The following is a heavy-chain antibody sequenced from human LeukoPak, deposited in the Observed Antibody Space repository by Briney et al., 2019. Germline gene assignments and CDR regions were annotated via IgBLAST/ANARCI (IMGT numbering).Heavy chain of an antibody. CDR1: GFTFSSHG. J-gene: IGHJ5*02. CDR2: ISPSGDIL. V-gene: IGHV3-23*01. D-gene: IGHD1-26*01. Sequence: PGGTLRLSCAASGFTFSSHGMNWVRQAPGKGLEWVSGISPSGDILYYADSVKGQFTISRDNSKNTVYLQMNSLRAEDTAVYYCARGGGLVGAIAPWGQGTLVTVSS. CDR3: ARGGGLVGAIAP.